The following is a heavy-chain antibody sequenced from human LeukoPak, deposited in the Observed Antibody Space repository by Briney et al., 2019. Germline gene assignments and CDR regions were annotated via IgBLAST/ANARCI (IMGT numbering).Heavy chain of an antibody. V-gene: IGHV3-23*01. D-gene: IGHD6-19*01. J-gene: IGHJ4*02. CDR2: ISGSGSST. Sequence: GGSLRLSCAASGFTFSSYAMSWVRQAPGKGLEWVSAISGSGSSTSYADSVKGRFTISRDNSKNTLYLQMNSLRAEDTAVYYCAKSSGYSCGWYASPFDYWGQGTLVTVSS. CDR3: AKSSGYSCGWYASPFDY. CDR1: GFTFSSYA.